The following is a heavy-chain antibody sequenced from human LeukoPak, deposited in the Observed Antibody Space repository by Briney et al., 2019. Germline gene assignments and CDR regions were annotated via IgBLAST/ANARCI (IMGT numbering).Heavy chain of an antibody. CDR1: GGSMGTYS. V-gene: IGHV4-59*01. CDR3: VRDGGEWLPDL. D-gene: IGHD3-3*01. CDR2: KAYSGGT. J-gene: IGHJ5*02. Sequence: SDTLSLTCTVSGGSMGTYSWCWIRQPPGKGLEWIGFKAYSGGTNYNPSLKSRVTISVDTSKGQISLNLKSVTAADTAVYYCVRDGGEWLPDLWGQGTLVTVSS.